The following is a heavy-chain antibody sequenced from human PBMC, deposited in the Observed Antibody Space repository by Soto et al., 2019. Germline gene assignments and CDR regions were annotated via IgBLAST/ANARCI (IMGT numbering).Heavy chain of an antibody. CDR1: GGSISSGGYC. CDR2: IYYSGST. V-gene: IGHV4-31*03. Sequence: QVQLQESGPGLVKPSQTLSLTCTVSGGSISSGGYCWSWIRQHPGKGLEWIGYIYYSGSTYYNPSLKSRVTLSVDTSKNQFSLKLSSVTAADTAVYYCARARSLAYCGGDCYTRYFDYWGQGTLVTVSS. J-gene: IGHJ4*02. D-gene: IGHD2-21*02. CDR3: ARARSLAYCGGDCYTRYFDY.